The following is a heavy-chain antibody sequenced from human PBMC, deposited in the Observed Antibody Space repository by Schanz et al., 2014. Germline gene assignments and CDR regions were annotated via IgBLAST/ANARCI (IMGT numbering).Heavy chain of an antibody. CDR3: AKSDAFDI. V-gene: IGHV3-74*02. J-gene: IGHJ3*02. CDR1: GFTFSSHW. CDR2: IKSDGSST. Sequence: VQLVDSGGGLVKPGGSLRLSCTASGFTFSSHWMHWVRQVPGKGLVWVSRIKSDGSSTSYADSVKGRFTISRDNAKNTLYLQMNSLRAEDTAVYYCAKSDAFDIWGQGTLVTVSS.